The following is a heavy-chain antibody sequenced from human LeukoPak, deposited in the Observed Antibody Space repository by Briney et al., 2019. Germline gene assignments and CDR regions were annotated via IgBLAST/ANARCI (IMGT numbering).Heavy chain of an antibody. CDR1: GGTFNNYA. CDR3: ARVRDGYSHFDY. V-gene: IGHV1-69*13. CDR2: IIPIFGTA. Sequence: SVKVSCKASGGTFNNYAISWVRQAPGQGLEWMGGIIPIFGTANYARKFQGRVTITADESTSTAYMELSSLRSEDTAVYYCARVRDGYSHFDYWGQGTLVTVSS. D-gene: IGHD5-24*01. J-gene: IGHJ4*02.